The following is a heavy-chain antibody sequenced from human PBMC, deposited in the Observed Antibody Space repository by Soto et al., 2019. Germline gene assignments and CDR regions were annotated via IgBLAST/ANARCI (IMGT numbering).Heavy chain of an antibody. Sequence: PSETLSLTCAVSGGSISSSNWWSWVRQPPGKGLEWIGEIYHSGSTNYNPSLKSRVTISVDKSKNQFSLKLSSVTAADTAVYYCAREMYCSSTSCYAVSYGMDVWGQGTTVTVSS. D-gene: IGHD2-2*01. J-gene: IGHJ6*02. CDR1: GGSISSSNW. V-gene: IGHV4-4*02. CDR3: AREMYCSSTSCYAVSYGMDV. CDR2: IYHSGST.